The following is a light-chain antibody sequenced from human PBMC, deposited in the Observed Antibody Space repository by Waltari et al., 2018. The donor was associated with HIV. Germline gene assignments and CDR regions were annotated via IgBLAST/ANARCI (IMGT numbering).Light chain of an antibody. CDR2: KDT. J-gene: IGLJ1*01. Sequence: SYELKQPPSVSVSPGQTATITYPGDGLANQYAFWYQQKAGHAPVVVMYKDTERPLGIPERFSGSISGTTVTLTINEVQAEDETDYYCQSADSSGTYVFGSGTKVTVL. V-gene: IGLV3-25*03. CDR1: GLANQY. CDR3: QSADSSGTYV.